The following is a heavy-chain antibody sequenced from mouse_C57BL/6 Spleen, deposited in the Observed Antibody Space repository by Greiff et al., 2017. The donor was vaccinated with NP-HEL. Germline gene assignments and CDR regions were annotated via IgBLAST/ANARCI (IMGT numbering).Heavy chain of an antibody. CDR3: AREGRLRGYFDY. V-gene: IGHV3-6*01. CDR2: ISYDGSN. Sequence: EVKLMESGPGLVKPSQSLSLTCSVTGYSITSGYYWNWIRQFPGNKLEWMGYISYDGSNNYNPSLKNRISITRETSKNQFFLKLNSVTTEDTATYYCAREGRLRGYFDYWGQGTTLTVSS. J-gene: IGHJ2*01. CDR1: GYSITSGYY. D-gene: IGHD2-4*01.